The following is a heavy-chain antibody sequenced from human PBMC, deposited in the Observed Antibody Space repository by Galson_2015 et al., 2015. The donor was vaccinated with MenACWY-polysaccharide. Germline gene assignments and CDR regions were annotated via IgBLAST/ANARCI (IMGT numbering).Heavy chain of an antibody. Sequence: SLRLSCAASGFTFNDYWMSWVRQAPGKGLEWVANIKQDGSEKYYVDSVKGRFTISRDDAKNSLYLQMNSLRAEDTAVYYCARGAPGYSYRVQGFAMDVWGQGTTVTVSS. CDR1: GFTFNDYW. J-gene: IGHJ6*02. CDR2: IKQDGSEK. V-gene: IGHV3-7*03. CDR3: ARGAPGYSYRVQGFAMDV. D-gene: IGHD5-18*01.